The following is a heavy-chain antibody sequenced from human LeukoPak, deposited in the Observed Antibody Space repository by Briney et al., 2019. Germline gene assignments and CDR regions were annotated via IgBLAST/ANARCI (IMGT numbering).Heavy chain of an antibody. J-gene: IGHJ4*02. Sequence: GGSLRLSCAASGFTFSSYAMSWVRQAPGKGLEWVSAISGSGGSTYYADSVKGRFTISRDNSNNTLYLQMNSLRAEDTAVYYCEGKYYYDSSGAVPDYWGQGTLVTVSS. CDR3: EGKYYYDSSGAVPDY. CDR1: GFTFSSYA. D-gene: IGHD3-22*01. CDR2: ISGSGGST. V-gene: IGHV3-23*01.